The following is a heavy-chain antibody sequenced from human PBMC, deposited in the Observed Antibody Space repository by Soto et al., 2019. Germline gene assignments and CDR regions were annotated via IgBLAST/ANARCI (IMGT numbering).Heavy chain of an antibody. V-gene: IGHV3-9*01. CDR1: GFTFDDYA. CDR3: AKDMADFWSGYYFDY. D-gene: IGHD3-3*01. Sequence: GGSLRLSCAASGFTFDDYAMHWVRQAPGKGLEWVSGISWNSGSIGYADSVKGRFTISRDNAKNSLYLQMNSLRAEDTALYYCAKDMADFWSGYYFDYWGQGTLVTVSS. J-gene: IGHJ4*02. CDR2: ISWNSGSI.